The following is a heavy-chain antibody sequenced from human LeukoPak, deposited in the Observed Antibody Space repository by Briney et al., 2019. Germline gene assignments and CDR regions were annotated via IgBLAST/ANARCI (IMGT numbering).Heavy chain of an antibody. CDR3: ARGSRSSSWGGGAFDI. J-gene: IGHJ3*02. D-gene: IGHD6-6*01. CDR1: GINFITYA. CDR2: ISDDGVNK. Sequence: GGSLRLSCAASGINFITYALHWVRQAPGKGLEWVAVISDDGVNKYFAESVKGRFTISGDNSKKTLYLQMNSLRVEDTAIYYCARGSRSSSWGGGAFDIWGQGTAVTVSS. V-gene: IGHV3-30-3*01.